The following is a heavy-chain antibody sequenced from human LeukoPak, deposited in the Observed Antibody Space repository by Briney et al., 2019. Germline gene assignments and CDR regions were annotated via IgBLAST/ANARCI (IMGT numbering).Heavy chain of an antibody. CDR1: GYTFTGYY. CDR2: INPNSGGT. CDR3: AGAVRGGGNNWFDP. D-gene: IGHD3-10*01. V-gene: IGHV1-2*02. Sequence: ASVKVSCKASGYTFTGYYMHWVRQAPGQGLEWMGWINPNSGGTDYAQKFQGRVTMTRDMSTSTVYMELSSLRSEDTAVYYCAGAVRGGGNNWFDPWGQGTLVTVSS. J-gene: IGHJ5*02.